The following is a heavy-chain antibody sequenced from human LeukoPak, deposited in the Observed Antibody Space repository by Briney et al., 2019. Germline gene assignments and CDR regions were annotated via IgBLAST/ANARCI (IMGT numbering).Heavy chain of an antibody. D-gene: IGHD2-21*01. Sequence: PSQTLSLTCTVSGGSISSGSYYWSWIRQPAGKGLEWIGRIYISGSTNYNPSLKSRVTISVDTSKNQFSLKLSSVTAADTAVYYCARGGTILNGMDVWGQGTTVTVSS. CDR2: IYISGST. CDR1: GGSISSGSYY. J-gene: IGHJ6*02. V-gene: IGHV4-61*02. CDR3: ARGGTILNGMDV.